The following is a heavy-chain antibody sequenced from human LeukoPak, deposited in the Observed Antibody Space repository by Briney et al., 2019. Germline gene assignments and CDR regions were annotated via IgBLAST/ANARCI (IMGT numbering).Heavy chain of an antibody. Sequence: GGSLRLSCADSGFTFSSYAMSWVRQAPGKGLEWVSVISGSGGSTYYADSVKGRFTISRDNSKNTLYLQMNSLRAEDTAVYYCASLSPEYSSGWYYYYYYYMDVWGKGTTVTVSS. D-gene: IGHD6-19*01. J-gene: IGHJ6*03. CDR1: GFTFSSYA. V-gene: IGHV3-23*01. CDR2: ISGSGGST. CDR3: ASLSPEYSSGWYYYYYYYMDV.